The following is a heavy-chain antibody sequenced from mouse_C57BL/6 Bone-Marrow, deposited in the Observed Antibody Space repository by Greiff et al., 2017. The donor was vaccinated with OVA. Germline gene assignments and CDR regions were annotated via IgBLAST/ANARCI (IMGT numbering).Heavy chain of an antibody. V-gene: IGHV1-59*01. D-gene: IGHD4-1*01. CDR3: ARRTGTN. CDR2: IDPSDSST. J-gene: IGHJ2*01. Sequence: QVQLQQPGAELVRPGTSVKLSCKASGYTFTSYWMHWVKQRPGQGLEWIGVIDPSDSSTNYNQKFKGKATLTVDTSSSTAYMQLSSLTSEDSAVYYCARRTGTNWGQGTTLTVSS. CDR1: GYTFTSYW.